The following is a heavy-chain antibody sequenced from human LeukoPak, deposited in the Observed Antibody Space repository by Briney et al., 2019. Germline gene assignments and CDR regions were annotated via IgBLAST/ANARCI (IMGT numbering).Heavy chain of an antibody. Sequence: SGPTLVNPTQTLTLTCTFSGFSLSTSGVGVGWIRQPSGKALEWLALIYWNDDKRYSPSLKSRLTITKDTSKNQVVLTMTNMDPVDTATYYCAHRLTTPAHLDYWGQGTLVTVSS. D-gene: IGHD4-11*01. CDR2: IYWNDDK. CDR3: AHRLTTPAHLDY. J-gene: IGHJ4*02. CDR1: GFSLSTSGVG. V-gene: IGHV2-5*01.